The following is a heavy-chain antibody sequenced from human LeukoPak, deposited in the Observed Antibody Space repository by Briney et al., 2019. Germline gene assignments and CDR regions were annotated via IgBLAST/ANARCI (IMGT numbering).Heavy chain of an antibody. CDR2: IIPIFGTA. V-gene: IGHV1-69*01. D-gene: IGHD5-18*01. CDR1: GGTFSSYA. Sequence: SVKLSCKASGGTFSSYAISWVRQAPGQGLEWMAGIIPIFGTANYAQKFQGRGTITADESTSTAYMELSSLRSEDTAVYDCARGSYGSDYWGQGTLVTVSS. CDR3: ARGSYGSDY. J-gene: IGHJ4*02.